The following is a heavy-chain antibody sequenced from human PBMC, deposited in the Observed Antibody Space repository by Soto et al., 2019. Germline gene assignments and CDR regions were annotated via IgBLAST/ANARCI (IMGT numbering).Heavy chain of an antibody. J-gene: IGHJ4*02. Sequence: GGSLRLSCAASGFTFSSYSMNWVRQAPGKGLEWVSSISSSSSYIYYADSVKGRFTISRDNAKNSLYLQMNSLRAEDTAVYYCARTPPRLRYFDWLLDFDYWGQGTLVTVSS. CDR3: ARTPPRLRYFDWLLDFDY. CDR1: GFTFSSYS. CDR2: ISSSSSYI. V-gene: IGHV3-21*01. D-gene: IGHD3-9*01.